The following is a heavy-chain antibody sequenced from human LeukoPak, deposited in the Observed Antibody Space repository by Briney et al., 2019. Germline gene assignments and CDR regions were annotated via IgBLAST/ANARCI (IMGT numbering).Heavy chain of an antibody. V-gene: IGHV3-23*01. J-gene: IGHJ4*02. CDR3: AKDPESVHSGSYGY. D-gene: IGHD1-26*01. CDR1: GFTFSSYA. Sequence: GGSLRLSCAASGFTFSSYAMSWVRQAPGKGLEWVSAISGIGGSAYYADSVKGRFTISRDNSKNTLYLQMNSLRAEDTAVYYCAKDPESVHSGSYGYWGQGTLVTVSS. CDR2: ISGIGGSA.